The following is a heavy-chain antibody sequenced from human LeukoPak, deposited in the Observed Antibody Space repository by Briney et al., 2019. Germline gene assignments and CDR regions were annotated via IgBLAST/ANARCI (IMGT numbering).Heavy chain of an antibody. CDR3: AREDVTAYPPSIFDY. CDR1: GGSISSSSYY. D-gene: IGHD3-16*01. CDR2: IYYSGST. Sequence: SETLSLTCTVSGGSISSSSYYWGWIRQPPGKGLEWIGSIYYSGSTYYNPSLKSRVTISVDTSKNQFSLKLSSVTAADTAVYYCAREDVTAYPPSIFDYWGQGTLVTVSS. J-gene: IGHJ4*02. V-gene: IGHV4-39*07.